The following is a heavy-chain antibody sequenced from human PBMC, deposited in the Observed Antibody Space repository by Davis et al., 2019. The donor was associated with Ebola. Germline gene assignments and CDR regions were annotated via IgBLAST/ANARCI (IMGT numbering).Heavy chain of an antibody. CDR1: GASISSSDYY. Sequence: PSETLSLTCTVSGASISSSDYYWSWIRQPPGKGLEWIGEINHSGSTNYNPSLKSRVTISVDTSKNQFSLKLSSVTAADTAVYYCARSLYYYGSGSYNWFDPWGQGTLVTVSS. CDR2: INHSGST. D-gene: IGHD3-10*01. CDR3: ARSLYYYGSGSYNWFDP. J-gene: IGHJ5*02. V-gene: IGHV4-39*07.